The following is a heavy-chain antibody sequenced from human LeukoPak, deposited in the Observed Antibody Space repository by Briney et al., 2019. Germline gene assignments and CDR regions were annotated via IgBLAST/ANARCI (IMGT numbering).Heavy chain of an antibody. CDR1: GYTFTSYD. CDR3: VRDPYYDILTGENWYFDL. D-gene: IGHD3-9*01. CDR2: MNPNSGNT. J-gene: IGHJ2*01. V-gene: IGHV1-8*03. Sequence: ASVKVSCKASGYTFTSYDINWVRQATGQGLEWMGWMNPNSGNTGYAQKFQGRVTITRNTSISTAYMELSSLRSEDTAVYYCVRDPYYDILTGENWYFDLWGRGTLVTVSS.